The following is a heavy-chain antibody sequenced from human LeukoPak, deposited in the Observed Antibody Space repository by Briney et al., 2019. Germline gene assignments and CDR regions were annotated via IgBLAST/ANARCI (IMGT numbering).Heavy chain of an antibody. CDR1: GGSISSYY. J-gene: IGHJ4*02. D-gene: IGHD3-3*01. CDR2: IYYSGST. V-gene: IGHV4-59*01. Sequence: SETLSLTCTVSGGSISSYYWSWIRQPPGKGLEWIGYIYYSGSTNYNPSLKSRVTISVDTSKNQFSLKLSSVTAADTAVYYCARSSDTDFWSGFYLGYWGQGILVTVSS. CDR3: ARSSDTDFWSGFYLGY.